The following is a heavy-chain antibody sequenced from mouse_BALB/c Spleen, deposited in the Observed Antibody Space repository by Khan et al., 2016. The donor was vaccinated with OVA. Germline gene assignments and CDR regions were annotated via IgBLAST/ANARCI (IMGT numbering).Heavy chain of an antibody. CDR1: DFNIKDYY. CDR2: IDPENGET. J-gene: IGHJ3*01. Sequence: VQLQQSGAELVRPGALVKLSCKASDFNIKDYYMHWVKQRPEQGLEWIGWIDPENGETVYGPKFQGKAIMTADTSSNTAYLQLSSLTSEDTAVYYCARSGYSAWFAYWGQGTLVTVSA. CDR3: ARSGYSAWFAY. V-gene: IGHV14-1*02.